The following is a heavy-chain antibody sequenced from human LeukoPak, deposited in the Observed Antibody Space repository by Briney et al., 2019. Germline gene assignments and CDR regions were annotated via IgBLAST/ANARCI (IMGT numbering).Heavy chain of an antibody. J-gene: IGHJ4*02. V-gene: IGHV1-69*05. Sequence: GASVKVSCKASGGTFSSYAISWVRQAPGQGLEWMGGIIPIFCTANYAQKFQGRVTITTDESTSTAYMELSSLRSEDTAVYYCARGQYFDWPTDYWGQGTLVTVSS. CDR2: IIPIFCTA. D-gene: IGHD3-9*01. CDR1: GGTFSSYA. CDR3: ARGQYFDWPTDY.